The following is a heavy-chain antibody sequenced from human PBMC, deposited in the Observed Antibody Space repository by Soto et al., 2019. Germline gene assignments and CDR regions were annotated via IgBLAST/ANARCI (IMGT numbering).Heavy chain of an antibody. Sequence: RRLSCAASGFTFSSYGMHWVRQAPGKGLEWVAVISYDGSNRYYADSVKGRFTISRDNSKNTLYLQMNSLRAEDTAVYYCAKDLPADYYYYGMDVWGQGTTVTVSS. J-gene: IGHJ6*02. V-gene: IGHV3-30*18. D-gene: IGHD2-2*01. CDR1: GFTFSSYG. CDR2: ISYDGSNR. CDR3: AKDLPADYYYYGMDV.